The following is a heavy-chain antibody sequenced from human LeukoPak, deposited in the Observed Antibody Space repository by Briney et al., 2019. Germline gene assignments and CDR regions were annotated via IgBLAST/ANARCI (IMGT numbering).Heavy chain of an antibody. CDR2: ISYDGSNK. CDR1: GFNFNTHP. CDR3: ASGLSY. J-gene: IGHJ4*02. V-gene: IGHV3-30*01. D-gene: IGHD3-10*01. Sequence: GRSLRLSCATSGFNFNTHPMHWVRQAPGEGLEWVAVISYDGSNKQYGDSVKGRFTISRDNPKNTLYLEMNRLGVEDTAVYYCASGLSYWGPGTLVTVS.